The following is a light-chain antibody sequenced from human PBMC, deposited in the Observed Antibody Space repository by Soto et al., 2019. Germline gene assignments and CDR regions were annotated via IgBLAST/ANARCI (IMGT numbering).Light chain of an antibody. Sequence: DIPMTQSPSTLSASVGDRVTNTCRASQSISSWLAWYQQKPGKAPKLLIYDASSLESGVPSRFSGSGSGTEFTLTISSLQPDDFATYYCQQYNSYSWTFGQGTKVDIK. CDR1: QSISSW. V-gene: IGKV1-5*01. J-gene: IGKJ1*01. CDR3: QQYNSYSWT. CDR2: DAS.